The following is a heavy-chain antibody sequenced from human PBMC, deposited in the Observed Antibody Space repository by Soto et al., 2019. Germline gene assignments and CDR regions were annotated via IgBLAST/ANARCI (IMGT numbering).Heavy chain of an antibody. D-gene: IGHD6-25*01. CDR1: GFTFSSYS. V-gene: IGHV3-48*01. Sequence: GGSLRLSCAASGFTFSSYSMNWVRQAPGKGPEWVSYISSGGGSARYYAASVRGRFTISSDKAQKSAHLHMDRLRTEDTAVYYCARSPSYCGSSHDYWGQGTLVTVSS. CDR3: ARSPSYCGSSHDY. CDR2: ISSGGGSAR. J-gene: IGHJ4*02.